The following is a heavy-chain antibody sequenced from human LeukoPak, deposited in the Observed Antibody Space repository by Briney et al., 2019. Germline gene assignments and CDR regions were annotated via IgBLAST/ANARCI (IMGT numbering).Heavy chain of an antibody. CDR1: GFTFSIYA. D-gene: IGHD3-9*01. V-gene: IGHV3-23*01. CDR2: ISGSGGST. Sequence: GGSLRLSCAASGFTFSIYAMSWVRQAPGKGLEWVSAISGSGGSTYYADSVKGRFTISRDNSKNTLYLQMNSLRAEDTAVYYCAKDGDYDILTGYYRATYFDYWGQGTLVTVSS. J-gene: IGHJ4*02. CDR3: AKDGDYDILTGYYRATYFDY.